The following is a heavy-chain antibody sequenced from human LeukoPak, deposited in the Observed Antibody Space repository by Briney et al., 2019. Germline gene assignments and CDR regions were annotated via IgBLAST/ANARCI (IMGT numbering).Heavy chain of an antibody. Sequence: SETLSLTCTDSGGSISSYYWSWIRQPPGKGLEWIGYIYYSGSTNYNPSLKSRVTISVDTSKNQFSLKLSSVTAADTAVYYCARGHYDSSAPRRYAFDIWGQGTMVTVSS. J-gene: IGHJ3*02. D-gene: IGHD3-22*01. V-gene: IGHV4-59*01. CDR1: GGSISSYY. CDR2: IYYSGST. CDR3: ARGHYDSSAPRRYAFDI.